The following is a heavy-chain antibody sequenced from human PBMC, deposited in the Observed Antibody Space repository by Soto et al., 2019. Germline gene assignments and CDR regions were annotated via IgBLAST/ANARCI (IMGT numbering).Heavy chain of an antibody. D-gene: IGHD3-3*01. CDR2: ISSSGSTI. J-gene: IGHJ4*02. CDR3: ARSYLFLEWLSYYFDY. CDR1: GFTFSDYY. V-gene: IGHV3-11*01. Sequence: GGSLRLSCAASGFTFSDYYMSWIRQAPGKGLERVSYISSSGSTIYYADSVKGRFTISRDNAKNSLYLQMNSLRAEDTAVYYCARSYLFLEWLSYYFDYWGQGTLVTVSS.